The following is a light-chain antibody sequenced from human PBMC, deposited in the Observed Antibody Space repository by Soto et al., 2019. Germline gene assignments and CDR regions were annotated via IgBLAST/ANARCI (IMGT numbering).Light chain of an antibody. V-gene: IGKV3-15*01. J-gene: IGKJ2*01. CDR1: QSVSSN. CDR2: GAS. Sequence: VVMTQSPATLSVSPGERATLSCRASQSVSSNLAWYQQKPGQAPRLLIYGASTRATGIPARFSGSGSETEFTLTISSLQSEDFAVYYCQQYNNWPPFTFGQGSKVEIK. CDR3: QQYNNWPPFT.